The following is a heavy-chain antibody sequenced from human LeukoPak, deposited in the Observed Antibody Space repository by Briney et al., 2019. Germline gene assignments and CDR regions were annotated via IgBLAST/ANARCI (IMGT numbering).Heavy chain of an antibody. J-gene: IGHJ4*02. V-gene: IGHV3-23*01. CDR1: GFTFSSYG. D-gene: IGHD3-22*01. CDR2: ISGSGGST. Sequence: GGSLRLSCAASGFTFSSYGMSWVRQAPGKGLEWVSAISGSGGSTYYADSVKGRFTISRDNSKNTLYLQMKSLRAEDTAVYYCAKDYDRNYYGSSGFFDYWGQGTLVTVSS. CDR3: AKDYDRNYYGSSGFFDY.